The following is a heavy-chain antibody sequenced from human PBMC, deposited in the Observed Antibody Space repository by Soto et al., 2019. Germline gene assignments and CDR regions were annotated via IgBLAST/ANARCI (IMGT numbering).Heavy chain of an antibody. D-gene: IGHD3-22*01. V-gene: IGHV3-33*01. CDR3: ASEIRITMRGIDAFDI. CDR1: GFTFSSYG. J-gene: IGHJ3*02. Sequence: QVQLVESGGGVVQPGRSLRLSCAASGFTFSSYGMHWVRQAPGKGLEWVAVIWYDGSNKYYADSVKGRFTISRDNSKNTLYLQMNSLRAEDTAVYYCASEIRITMRGIDAFDIWGQGTMVTVSS. CDR2: IWYDGSNK.